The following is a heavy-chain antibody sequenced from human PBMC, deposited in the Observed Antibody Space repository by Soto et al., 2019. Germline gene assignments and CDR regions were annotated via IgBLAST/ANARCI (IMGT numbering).Heavy chain of an antibody. CDR3: ARPHYYDSSGYYAFDI. Sequence: GESLKISCKGSGYSFTSYWIGWVRQMPGKGLEWMGIIYPGDSDTSYSPSFQGQVTISADKSISTAYLQWSSLKASDTAMYYCARPHYYDSSGYYAFDIWGQGTMVTVSS. J-gene: IGHJ3*02. CDR2: IYPGDSDT. D-gene: IGHD3-22*01. V-gene: IGHV5-51*01. CDR1: GYSFTSYW.